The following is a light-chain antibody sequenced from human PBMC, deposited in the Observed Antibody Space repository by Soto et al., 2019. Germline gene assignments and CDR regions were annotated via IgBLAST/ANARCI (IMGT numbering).Light chain of an antibody. CDR2: GAS. CDR3: QQTKSLPPT. CDR1: RGVSTW. Sequence: DIQMTQSPSSVSASVGDRVIITCRASRGVSTWLGWYQQKPGGAPKLLIYGASNLENGVPSRFSGSGSGTDFTLTISSLQPEDFATYYCQQTKSLPPTLGQGTRLEIK. V-gene: IGKV1-12*01. J-gene: IGKJ5*01.